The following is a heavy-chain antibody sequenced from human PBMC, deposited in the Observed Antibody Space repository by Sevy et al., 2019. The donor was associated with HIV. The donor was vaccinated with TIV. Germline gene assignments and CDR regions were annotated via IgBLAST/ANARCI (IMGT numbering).Heavy chain of an antibody. CDR2: ISSSGSTI. Sequence: GGSVRLSCAASGFTFSDYYMSWIRQAPGKGLEWVSYISSSGSTIYYADSVKGRFTISRDNAKNSLYLQMNSLRAEDTAVYYCARDPGDYVWGSYRYNAFDIWGQGTMVTVSS. J-gene: IGHJ3*02. V-gene: IGHV3-11*01. CDR3: ARDPGDYVWGSYRYNAFDI. CDR1: GFTFSDYY. D-gene: IGHD3-16*02.